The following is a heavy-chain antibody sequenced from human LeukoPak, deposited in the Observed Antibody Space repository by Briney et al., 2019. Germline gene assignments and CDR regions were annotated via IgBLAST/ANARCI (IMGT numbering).Heavy chain of an antibody. CDR1: GYSINNYW. Sequence: GESLKISCNGSGYSINNYWIGWVRQMPGKGLEWMGIIYPADSDIRYSPSFQGQVTISADKSISTAYLQWSSLKASDTAMYYCARQEYCSGGSCYTWFDPWGQGTLVIVSS. V-gene: IGHV5-51*01. J-gene: IGHJ5*02. D-gene: IGHD2-15*01. CDR2: IYPADSDI. CDR3: ARQEYCSGGSCYTWFDP.